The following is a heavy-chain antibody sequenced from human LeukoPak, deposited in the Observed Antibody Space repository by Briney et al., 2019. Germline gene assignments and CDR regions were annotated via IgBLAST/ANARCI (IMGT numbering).Heavy chain of an antibody. CDR3: GIGGSSWLYFFEY. CDR2: ISGGGGNT. J-gene: IGHJ4*02. D-gene: IGHD6-13*01. Sequence: GGSLRLSCAASGFTFSTYAMSWVHQAPGKGLEWVSSISGGGGNTYFADSVKGRFTISRDNSKNTLYLQMNSLRAEDTALYYCGIGGSSWLYFFEYWGQGTPVTVSS. V-gene: IGHV3-23*01. CDR1: GFTFSTYA.